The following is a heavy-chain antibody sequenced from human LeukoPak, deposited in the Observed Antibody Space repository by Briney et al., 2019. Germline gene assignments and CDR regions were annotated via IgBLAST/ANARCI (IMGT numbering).Heavy chain of an antibody. D-gene: IGHD5-18*01. J-gene: IGHJ3*02. V-gene: IGHV3-53*01. CDR2: IYSGGST. CDR1: GFTVSSNY. CDR3: ARDRIELGGGTFDI. Sequence: GGSLRLSCAASGFTVSSNYMSWVRKAPGKGLEWVSVIYSGGSTYYADSVEGRFTISRDNSKNTLYLQMNSLRAEDTAVYYCARDRIELGGGTFDIWGQGTMVTVSS.